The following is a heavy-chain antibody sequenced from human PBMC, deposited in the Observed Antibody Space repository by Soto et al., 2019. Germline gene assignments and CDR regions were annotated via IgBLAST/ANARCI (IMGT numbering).Heavy chain of an antibody. V-gene: IGHV4-38-2*02. CDR3: AREYSSSSGYFDF. CDR1: GYSISSGSS. D-gene: IGHD6-6*01. J-gene: IGHJ4*02. CDR2: VNHSGNT. Sequence: SETLSLTCDVSGYSISSGSSWGWIRQPPGKGLEWLGSVNHSGNTHYSSSLRSRLTKSVDTSRNQFSLKLSSVTAADTAVFYCAREYSSSSGYFDFWGQGTLVTVSS.